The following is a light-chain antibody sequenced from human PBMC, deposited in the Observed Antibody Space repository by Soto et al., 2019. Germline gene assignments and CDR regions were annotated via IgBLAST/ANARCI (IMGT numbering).Light chain of an antibody. CDR3: SSYTSGSTYV. CDR2: AVS. V-gene: IGLV2-14*01. CDR1: SSDVGDYNY. J-gene: IGLJ1*01. Sequence: QSVLTQPASVSGSPGQSITISCTGTSSDVGDYNYVSWYQQHPGKAPKLMIYAVSNRPSGVSNRFSGSKSGNTASLTISGLQAEDEAEYYCSSYTSGSTYVFGTGTKLTVL.